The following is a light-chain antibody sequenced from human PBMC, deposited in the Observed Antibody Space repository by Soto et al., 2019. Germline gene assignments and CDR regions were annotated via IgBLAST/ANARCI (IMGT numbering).Light chain of an antibody. Sequence: DIQMTQSPSSLSASVGDRVTITCQASQGISNDLGWYQQKPGKAPKRLIYAASSLQSGVPSRFSGSGSGTEFTLTISSLQPEDFATYYCLQHNTYPFTFGPGTKVDIK. CDR2: AAS. V-gene: IGKV1-17*01. CDR3: LQHNTYPFT. J-gene: IGKJ3*01. CDR1: QGISND.